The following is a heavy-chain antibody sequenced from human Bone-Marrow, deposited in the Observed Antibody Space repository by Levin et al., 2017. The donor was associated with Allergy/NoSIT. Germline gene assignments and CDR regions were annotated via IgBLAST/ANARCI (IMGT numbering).Heavy chain of an antibody. J-gene: IGHJ6*04. V-gene: IGHV1-2*06. CDR3: AKDTGYSYIFGV. CDR2: INPNTGDT. CDR1: GYTFTGYY. Sequence: GESLKISCKASGYTFTGYYIHWVRQAPGQGLEWMGRINPNTGDTSYAQKFHGRVVLTTDTSISTAYMELSSLTFDDAAVYYCAKDTGYSYIFGVWGRGTTVTVSS. D-gene: IGHD5-24*01.